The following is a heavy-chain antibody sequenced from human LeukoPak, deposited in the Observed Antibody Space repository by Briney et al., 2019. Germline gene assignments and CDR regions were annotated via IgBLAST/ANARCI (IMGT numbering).Heavy chain of an antibody. CDR3: ARRSPIAAEDY. V-gene: IGHV4-4*09. Sequence: SETPSLTCTVTGDSISLHYWNWNRQPPGKGLEWLGYISSSGNTNYHPSVNSRVTISRDTSKNQLSLRLKSLTAADTAVYYCARRSPIAAEDYWGQGILVTVSS. CDR1: GDSISLHY. D-gene: IGHD6-6*01. CDR2: ISSSGNT. J-gene: IGHJ4*02.